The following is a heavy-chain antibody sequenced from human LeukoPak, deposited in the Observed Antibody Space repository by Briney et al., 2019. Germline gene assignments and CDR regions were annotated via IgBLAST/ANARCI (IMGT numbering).Heavy chain of an antibody. CDR3: ARDRYGYCGGGSCFLFDY. CDR2: ISTEIGNT. CDR1: GYSFHDFG. Sequence: GASAKVSCKASGYSFHDFGISWVRQAPGQGLEWMGWISTEIGNTNYAQRLQGGVTMTRDTSTSTVYMELTSLTSDDTAVYYCARDRYGYCGGGSCFLFDYWGQGTLVTVSS. J-gene: IGHJ4*02. D-gene: IGHD2-15*01. V-gene: IGHV1-18*04.